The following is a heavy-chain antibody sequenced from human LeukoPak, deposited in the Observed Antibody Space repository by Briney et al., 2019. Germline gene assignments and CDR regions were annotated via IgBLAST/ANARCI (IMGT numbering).Heavy chain of an antibody. CDR3: ARSSIAAHYYYYGMDV. CDR1: GGSISSYY. CDR2: IYYSGST. Sequence: SETLPLTCTVSGGSISSYYWSWIRQPPGKGLEWIGYIYYSGSTNYNPSLKSRVTISVDTSKNQFSLKLSSVTAADTAVYYCARSSIAAHYYYYGMDVWGQGTTVTVSS. D-gene: IGHD6-6*01. J-gene: IGHJ6*02. V-gene: IGHV4-59*01.